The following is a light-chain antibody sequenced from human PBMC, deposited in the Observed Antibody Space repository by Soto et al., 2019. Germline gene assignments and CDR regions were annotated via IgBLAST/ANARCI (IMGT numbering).Light chain of an antibody. J-gene: IGKJ1*01. Sequence: IQMTQSPSTLSGSVGDRVTITCRASQSISRWLAWYQQKPGKAPKLLIHDATSLESGVPDRFSGSGSGTDFTLKISRVEAEDVGVYYCMQALQTPRTFGQGTKVDI. CDR1: QSISRW. CDR3: MQALQTPRT. V-gene: IGKV1-5*01. CDR2: DAT.